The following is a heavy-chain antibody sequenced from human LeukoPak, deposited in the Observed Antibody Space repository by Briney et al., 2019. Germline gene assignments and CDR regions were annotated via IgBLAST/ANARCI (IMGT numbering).Heavy chain of an antibody. CDR2: IWYDGSNK. D-gene: IGHD2-15*01. Sequence: GGSLRLSCATSGFTFSDCGMHWVRQAPGKGLEWVAFIWYDGSNKFYIDSVKGRFTISRDNSKNSIYLQMNSLRAEDTAVYYCARDMTPYLDQWGQGTLVTVSS. J-gene: IGHJ4*02. CDR3: ARDMTPYLDQ. V-gene: IGHV3-33*01. CDR1: GFTFSDCG.